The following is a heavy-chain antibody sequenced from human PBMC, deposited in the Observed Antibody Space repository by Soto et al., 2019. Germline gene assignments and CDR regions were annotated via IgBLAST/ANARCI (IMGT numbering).Heavy chain of an antibody. J-gene: IGHJ3*02. CDR2: ISAYNGNT. D-gene: IGHD1-1*01. Sequence: ASVKVSCKASGYTFTSYGISCVQQAPGQGLEWMGWISAYNGNTNYAQKLQGRVTMTTDTSTSTAYMELRSLRSDDTAVYYCARDWNDKGYAFDIWGQGTMVTVSS. CDR3: ARDWNDKGYAFDI. CDR1: GYTFTSYG. V-gene: IGHV1-18*01.